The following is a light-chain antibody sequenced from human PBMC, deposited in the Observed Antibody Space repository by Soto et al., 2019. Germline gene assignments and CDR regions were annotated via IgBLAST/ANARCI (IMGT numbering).Light chain of an antibody. V-gene: IGKV3-20*01. Sequence: EIVLTQSPGILSLSPGERATLSCRASQSVSSSYLAWYQQKPGQAPRVLIHGASSRATGIPDRFSGSGSGTDFTLTISRLEPEDSAVYYCQQYGSSPLTFGPGTKVDIK. CDR1: QSVSSSY. CDR2: GAS. J-gene: IGKJ3*01. CDR3: QQYGSSPLT.